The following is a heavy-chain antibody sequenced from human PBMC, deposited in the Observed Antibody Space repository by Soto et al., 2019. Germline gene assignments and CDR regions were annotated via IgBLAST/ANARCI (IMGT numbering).Heavy chain of an antibody. CDR3: TKDRQPDGFWTFDY. CDR1: GFHIRAFS. V-gene: IGHV3-23*01. Sequence: GASGFHIRAFSVRWVSQNPGKGLEWVSGILAGGNTYYADSVKGRFTISRDNSQNSVFLQMNSLRDEDTAIYYCTKDRQPDGFWTFDYWGQGTQVTVSS. D-gene: IGHD3-3*01. CDR2: ILAGGNT. J-gene: IGHJ4*02.